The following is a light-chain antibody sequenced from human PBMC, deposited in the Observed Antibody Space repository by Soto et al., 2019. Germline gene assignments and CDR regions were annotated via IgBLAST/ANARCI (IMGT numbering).Light chain of an antibody. V-gene: IGLV1-44*01. CDR2: STN. CDR3: AAWDDSQNGPV. CDR1: SSNIGTST. Sequence: QSVLTQPASVSGTPGQRVTISCSGGSSNIGTSTVNWYHQVPGRAPKLLIYSTNQRPSGVPERFSGSTSGTSASLAINGLLSEDEGVFLCAAWDDSQNGPVFGGGTKLTVL. J-gene: IGLJ3*02.